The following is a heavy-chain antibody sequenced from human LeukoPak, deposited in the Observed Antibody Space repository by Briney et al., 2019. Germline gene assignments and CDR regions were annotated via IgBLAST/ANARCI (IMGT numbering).Heavy chain of an antibody. CDR2: IYPGYSDT. J-gene: IGHJ4*02. V-gene: IGHV5-51*01. Sequence: GESLKISFKASGYRFTDFWIGWVRQMPEKGLEWMGIIYPGYSDTRYNPSFQGQVTISADKSISPAYLKWSSLTASDSAMYYCARRGSSGYYYIFDYWGQGTLVTVSS. CDR1: GYRFTDFW. D-gene: IGHD3-22*01. CDR3: ARRGSSGYYYIFDY.